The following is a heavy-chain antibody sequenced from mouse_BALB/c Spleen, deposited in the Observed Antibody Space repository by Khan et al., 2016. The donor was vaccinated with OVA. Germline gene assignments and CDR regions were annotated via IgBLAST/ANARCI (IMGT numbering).Heavy chain of an antibody. CDR1: GYTFTSYW. D-gene: IGHD1-1*01. CDR3: ARENYYGSSQYAMDY. Sequence: DLVKPGASVKLSCKASGYTFTSYWINWIKQRPGQGLEWIGRISPGSGTPYYNEMFKGKATLTVDISSNTAYIQLSSLSSADSAVYVCARENYYGSSQYAMDYWGQGTSVTVSS. V-gene: IGHV1S41*01. CDR2: ISPGSGTP. J-gene: IGHJ4*01.